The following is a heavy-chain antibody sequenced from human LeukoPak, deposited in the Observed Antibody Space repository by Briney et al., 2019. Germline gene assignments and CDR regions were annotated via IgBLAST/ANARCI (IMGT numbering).Heavy chain of an antibody. CDR2: ITGSGRGT. D-gene: IGHD4-17*01. J-gene: IGHJ3*02. CDR3: SKDPNGDYVGAFDM. Sequence: GGSLRLSCTASGLTFSNYATTWVRQAPGKGLGWVSSITGSGRGTYYADSVKGRFSVSRDNSQNTVFLHTNSLRADDTALYYCSKDPNGDYVGAFDMWGPGTMVTVSS. CDR1: GLTFSNYA. V-gene: IGHV3-23*01.